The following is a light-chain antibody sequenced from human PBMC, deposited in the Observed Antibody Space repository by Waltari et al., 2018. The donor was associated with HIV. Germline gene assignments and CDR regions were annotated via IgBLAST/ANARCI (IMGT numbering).Light chain of an antibody. CDR3: CSYAGSYKYI. J-gene: IGLJ1*01. V-gene: IGLV2-11*01. CDR2: DVT. CDR1: RSDVGGYSY. Sequence: QSALTQPRSVSGSPGQSVPISCTGTRSDVGGYSYVSWYQQHPAKAPKVLIYDVTKRPSGAPDRFSGSKSGNTASLTISGLQAEDEADYYCCSYAGSYKYILGSGTKVTVL.